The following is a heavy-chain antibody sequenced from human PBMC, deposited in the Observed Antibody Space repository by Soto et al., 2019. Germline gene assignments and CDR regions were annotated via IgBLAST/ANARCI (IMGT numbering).Heavy chain of an antibody. J-gene: IGHJ4*02. CDR2: ITPLFGTP. CDR3: ARQFDYDTSGYYYAY. Sequence: VKVSGKASGVTFNKYAIDWVRQSPGQGLEWMGGITPLFGTPNYAQRFQGRVTISADEVTSTAYMELRSLRSDDTGVYYCARQFDYDTSGYYYAYWGQGTLVTVSS. CDR1: GVTFNKYA. D-gene: IGHD3-22*01. V-gene: IGHV1-69*01.